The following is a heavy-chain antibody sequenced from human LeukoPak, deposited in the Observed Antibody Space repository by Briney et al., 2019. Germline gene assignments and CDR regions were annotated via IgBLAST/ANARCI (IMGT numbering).Heavy chain of an antibody. V-gene: IGHV4-4*02. CDR1: GGSISSSNW. J-gene: IGHJ3*02. CDR3: ARDMYYYDSSGTDAFDI. CDR2: IYHSGST. Sequence: SRTLSLTRAASGGSISSSNWWSWIRPPPGKGLEWIGEIYHSGSTNYNPSLKSRVTISVDKSKNQFSLKLSSVTAADTAVYYCARDMYYYDSSGTDAFDIWGQGTMGTVSA. D-gene: IGHD3-22*01.